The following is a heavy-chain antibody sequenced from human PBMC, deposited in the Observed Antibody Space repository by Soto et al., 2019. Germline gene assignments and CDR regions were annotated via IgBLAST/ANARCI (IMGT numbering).Heavy chain of an antibody. CDR2: MSHSGGT. Sequence: QVQLQQWGAGLLKPSETLSLTCAVYGGFVSSGSYYWSWIRQPPGKGLEWIGEMSHSGGTHFNPSLKSRLTISVDTSKYQFSMKMSSVTAAVTALYYCARVERGTATTVVDAFDIWGPGTMVTVSS. V-gene: IGHV4-34*01. CDR3: ARVERGTATTVVDAFDI. J-gene: IGHJ3*02. CDR1: GGFVSSGSYY. D-gene: IGHD1-1*01.